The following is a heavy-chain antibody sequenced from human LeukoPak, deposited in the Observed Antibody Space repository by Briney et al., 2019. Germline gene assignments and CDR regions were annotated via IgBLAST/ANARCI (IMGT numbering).Heavy chain of an antibody. D-gene: IGHD1-1*01. V-gene: IGHV3-48*02. Sequence: AGSLRLSCAASGFTFSSYSLNWVRQAPGKGLDWVSYISGSSSITYYADSVKGRFTISRDNAKNSLYLQMNSLRDEDTAVYYCARALEGDYWGQGTLVTVSS. CDR2: ISGSSSIT. CDR3: ARALEGDY. CDR1: GFTFSSYS. J-gene: IGHJ4*02.